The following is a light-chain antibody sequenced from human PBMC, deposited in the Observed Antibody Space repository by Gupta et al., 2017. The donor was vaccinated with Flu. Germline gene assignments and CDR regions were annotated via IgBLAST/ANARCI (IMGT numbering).Light chain of an antibody. CDR2: AAS. V-gene: IGKV1-39*01. CDR3: RQRYSTPYT. Sequence: PSSLSASVGDRVIITCRASQRISSYLNWYQQKPGRAAKLLIYAASSVQSGVPSRFSGSGSWRDFTLTIIRLLPEDFATTYCRQRYSTPYTFGQGTKLEIK. J-gene: IGKJ2*01. CDR1: QRISSY.